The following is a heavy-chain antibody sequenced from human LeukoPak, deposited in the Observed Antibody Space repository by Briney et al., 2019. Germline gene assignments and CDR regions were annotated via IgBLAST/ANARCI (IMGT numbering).Heavy chain of an antibody. J-gene: IGHJ3*02. V-gene: IGHV3-9*01. CDR1: GFTFDDYA. D-gene: IGHD3-16*01. CDR3: VTGGSAFDI. CDR2: ISWNSGSI. Sequence: GRSLRLSCAASGFTFDDYAMHWVPQAPGKGLEWVSGISWNSGSIGYADSVKGRFTISRDNAKNSLYLQMNSLRAEDTALYYCVTGGSAFDIWGRGTMVTVSS.